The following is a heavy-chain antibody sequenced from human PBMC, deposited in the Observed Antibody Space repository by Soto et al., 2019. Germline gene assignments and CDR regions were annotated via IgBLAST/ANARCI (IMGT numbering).Heavy chain of an antibody. CDR2: INHSGST. CDR1: GGSFSGYY. D-gene: IGHD6-13*01. Sequence: PSETLSLTCAVYGGSFSGYYWSWIRQPPGKGLEWIGEINHSGSTNYNPSLKSRVTISVDTSKNQFSLKLSSVTAADTAVYYCARGLLVAAEDYYYYTDVWGTGTTGTVSS. J-gene: IGHJ6*03. V-gene: IGHV4-34*01. CDR3: ARGLLVAAEDYYYYTDV.